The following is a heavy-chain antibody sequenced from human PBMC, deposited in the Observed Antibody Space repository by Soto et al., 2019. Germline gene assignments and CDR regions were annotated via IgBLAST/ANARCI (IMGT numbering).Heavy chain of an antibody. Sequence: HVQLQQGGAGLLKPSETLSLTCTVYGVSFTFSGYYWSWIRQPPGKGLEWIGEINHIGTTKYNPSLVSRVTISLDTSKNHFSLVLPSLTSAETAVYYCVRGLIFRLRLGVFDSRCQGTLVTGST. V-gene: IGHV4-34*01. J-gene: IGHJ4*02. CDR1: GVSFTFSGYY. CDR2: INHIGTT. CDR3: VRGLIFRLRLGVFDS. D-gene: IGHD5-12*01.